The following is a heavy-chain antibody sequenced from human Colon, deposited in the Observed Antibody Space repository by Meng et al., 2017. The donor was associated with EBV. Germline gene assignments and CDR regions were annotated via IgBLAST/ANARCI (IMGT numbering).Heavy chain of an antibody. D-gene: IGHD4-17*01. CDR1: GGSLDNSDYF. J-gene: IGHJ4*02. V-gene: IGHV4-39*01. Sequence: QLRLQEAGPGLGKPSEPLPLPCPVSGGSLDNSDYFWDWIRQPPGKGLEWIGSVRYSGTAYYNPSLTSRVTISVDTSKNQFSLNLSSLTAAVTAVYYCARHVYGDSYGFWGQGTLVTVSS. CDR2: VRYSGTA. CDR3: ARHVYGDSYGF.